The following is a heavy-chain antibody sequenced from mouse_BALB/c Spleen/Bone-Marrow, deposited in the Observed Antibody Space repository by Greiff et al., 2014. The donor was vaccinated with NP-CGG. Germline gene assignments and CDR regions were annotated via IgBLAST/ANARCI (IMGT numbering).Heavy chain of an antibody. Sequence: VQLKESGAELVKPGASVKLSCTASGFNIKDTYMHWVKQRPEQGLEWIGRIDPSNGNTKYDPKFQGKATITADTSSNTAYLQLSSLTSEDTAVYYCAGDGAYWGQGTLVTVSA. CDR3: AGDGAY. CDR2: IDPSNGNT. J-gene: IGHJ3*01. CDR1: GFNIKDTY. V-gene: IGHV14-3*02. D-gene: IGHD3-3*01.